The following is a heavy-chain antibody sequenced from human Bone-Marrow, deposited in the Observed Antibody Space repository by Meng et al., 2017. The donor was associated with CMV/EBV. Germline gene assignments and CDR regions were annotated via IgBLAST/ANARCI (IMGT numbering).Heavy chain of an antibody. CDR1: GGSISSYY. V-gene: IGHV4-39*07. D-gene: IGHD2-2*01. CDR3: ASHIVLVPAAMEGDDYFDY. Sequence: SETLSLTCTVSGGSISSYYWGWIRQPPGKGLEWIGSIYYSENTFYNPSLKSRVTISLDTSKNQFSLKLSSVTAADTAVYYCASHIVLVPAAMEGDDYFDYWGQGTLVTVSS. CDR2: IYYSENT. J-gene: IGHJ4*02.